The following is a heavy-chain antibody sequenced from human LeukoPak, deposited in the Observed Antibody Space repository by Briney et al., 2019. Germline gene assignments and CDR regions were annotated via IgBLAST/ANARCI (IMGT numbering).Heavy chain of an antibody. Sequence: TGGSLRLSCEASEFTFSSYGMHWVRQPPGKGLEWVAFIRYDGNNKYYADSVKGRFTISRDNSKNTLYLQMDSLRAEDTAVYYCAKTGVKFCSSTSCYLDYWGQGALLTVSS. CDR3: AKTGVKFCSSTSCYLDY. CDR2: IRYDGNNK. V-gene: IGHV3-30*02. CDR1: EFTFSSYG. D-gene: IGHD2-2*01. J-gene: IGHJ4*02.